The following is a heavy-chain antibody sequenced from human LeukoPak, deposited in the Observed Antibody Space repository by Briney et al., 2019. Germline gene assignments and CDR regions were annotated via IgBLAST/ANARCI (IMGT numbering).Heavy chain of an antibody. Sequence: PGGSLRLSCAASGFTFSNYGMHWVRQAPGKGLEWVAVISYDGSKKYYADSVKGRFTISRDNSKNTLYLQINSLRAEDTAVYFCAKDRAWIQLWSDWGQGTLVTVSS. CDR2: ISYDGSKK. J-gene: IGHJ4*02. D-gene: IGHD5-18*01. CDR1: GFTFSNYG. CDR3: AKDRAWIQLWSD. V-gene: IGHV3-30*18.